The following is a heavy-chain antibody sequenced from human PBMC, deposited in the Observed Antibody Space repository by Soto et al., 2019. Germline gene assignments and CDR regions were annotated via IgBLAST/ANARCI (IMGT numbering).Heavy chain of an antibody. CDR3: ASSRTIFGVVNYGMDV. CDR1: GGSVSTDPYY. V-gene: IGHV4-61*01. Sequence: SETLSLTCTVSGGSVSTDPYYWSWIRQPPGKGLEWIWYIYYSGSTNYNPSLKSRVTISVDTSKNQFSLKLSSVTAADTAVFYCASSRTIFGVVNYGMDVWGQGTTVTVSS. CDR2: IYYSGST. D-gene: IGHD3-3*01. J-gene: IGHJ6*02.